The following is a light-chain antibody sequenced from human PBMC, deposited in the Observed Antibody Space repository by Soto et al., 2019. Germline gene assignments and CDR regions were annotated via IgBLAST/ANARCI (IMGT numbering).Light chain of an antibody. Sequence: EIVLTQSPATLSLSPGERATLSCRASQSVSSYLAWYQQKPGQAPRLLIYGASNRASGIPARFSGSGSGTDFTLTISSLEPEDFAVYYCQQRSDSWTFGQGTRWRSN. J-gene: IGKJ1*01. V-gene: IGKV3-11*01. CDR1: QSVSSY. CDR2: GAS. CDR3: QQRSDSWT.